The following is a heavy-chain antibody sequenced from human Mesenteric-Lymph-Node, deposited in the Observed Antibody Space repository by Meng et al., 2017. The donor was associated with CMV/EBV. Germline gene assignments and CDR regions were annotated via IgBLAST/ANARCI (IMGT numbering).Heavy chain of an antibody. CDR2: ISAYNGNT. D-gene: IGHD3-16*01. CDR1: GYTFTSYG. V-gene: IGHV1-18*01. J-gene: IGHJ5*02. Sequence: ASVKVSCKASGYTFTSYGITWVRQAPGQGLEWMGWISAYNGNTNYAHKLQGRVTMTTDTSTSTAHMELRSLRSEDTAVYYCARDSAGGTNWFDAWGQGTLVTVSS. CDR3: ARDSAGGTNWFDA.